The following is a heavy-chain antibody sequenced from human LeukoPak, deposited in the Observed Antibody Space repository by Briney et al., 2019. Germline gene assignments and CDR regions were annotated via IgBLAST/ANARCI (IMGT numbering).Heavy chain of an antibody. CDR3: ARATNDFWSGYYIY. V-gene: IGHV3-11*01. D-gene: IGHD3-3*01. CDR2: ISSSGSTI. J-gene: IGHJ4*02. CDR1: GFTFSDYY. Sequence: GGSLRLSCAASGFTFSDYYMSWIRQAPGKGQEWVSYISSSGSTIYYADSVKGRFTISRDNAKNSLYLQMNSLRAEDTAVYYCARATNDFWSGYYIYWGQGTLVSVSS.